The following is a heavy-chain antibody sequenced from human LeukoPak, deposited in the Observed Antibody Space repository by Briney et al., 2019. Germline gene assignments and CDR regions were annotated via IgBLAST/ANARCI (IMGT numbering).Heavy chain of an antibody. CDR1: GYTFTSYG. V-gene: IGHV1-18*01. Sequence: ASVTVSCTASGYTFTSYGISWVRQAPGQGLEWMGWISAYNGNTNYAQKLQGRVTMTTDTSTSTAYMELRGLRSDDTAVYYCARDESLELLPDHPPFDYWGQGTLVTVSS. CDR3: ARDESLELLPDHPPFDY. D-gene: IGHD1-7*01. CDR2: ISAYNGNT. J-gene: IGHJ4*02.